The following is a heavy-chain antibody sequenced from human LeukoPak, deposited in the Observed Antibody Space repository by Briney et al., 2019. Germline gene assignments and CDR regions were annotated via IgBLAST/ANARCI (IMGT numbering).Heavy chain of an antibody. V-gene: IGHV4-34*01. Sequence: SETLSLTCVVYGGSFSGYYWSWIRQPPGKGLEWIGEINHSGSTNYNPSLKSRVTISVDTSKNQFSLKLSSVTAADTAVYYCARNADIVATLGAFDYWGQGTLVTVSS. D-gene: IGHD5-12*01. J-gene: IGHJ4*02. CDR1: GGSFSGYY. CDR2: INHSGST. CDR3: ARNADIVATLGAFDY.